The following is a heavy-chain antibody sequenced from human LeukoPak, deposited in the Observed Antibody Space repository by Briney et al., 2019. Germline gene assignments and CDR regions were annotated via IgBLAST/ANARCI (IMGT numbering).Heavy chain of an antibody. D-gene: IGHD3-10*01. CDR3: ASVRRGFGESSKYYAYYYMGV. Sequence: SETLSLTCAVYGGSFSAYYWSWIRQPPGKGLEWIGEINHSGSTNYNPSLKSRVTISVDTSKNHFSLRLTSVTAADTAVYYCASVRRGFGESSKYYAYYYMGVWGKGTTVTISS. CDR1: GGSFSAYY. V-gene: IGHV4-34*01. J-gene: IGHJ6*03. CDR2: INHSGST.